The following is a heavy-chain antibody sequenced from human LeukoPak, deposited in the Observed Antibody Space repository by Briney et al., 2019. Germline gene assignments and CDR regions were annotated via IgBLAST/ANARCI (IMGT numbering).Heavy chain of an antibody. Sequence: GGSLRLSCAASGFAFSSYWMHWVRQVSGKGLVWVSRINSDGSSTSYADSVKGRFTISRDNAENTLYLQMNSLRAEDTAVYYCARGFGSGSSVPFDYWGQGTLVTVSS. CDR1: GFAFSSYW. CDR3: ARGFGSGSSVPFDY. D-gene: IGHD3-10*01. J-gene: IGHJ4*02. CDR2: INSDGSST. V-gene: IGHV3-74*01.